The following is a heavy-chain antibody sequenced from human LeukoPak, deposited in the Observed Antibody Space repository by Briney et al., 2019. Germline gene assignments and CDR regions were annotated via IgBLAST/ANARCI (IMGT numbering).Heavy chain of an antibody. CDR1: GFTFNIYW. D-gene: IGHD3-22*01. V-gene: IGHV3-74*01. J-gene: IGHJ1*01. Sequence: GGSLRLSCAASGFTFNIYWMHWVRQTPGKGLVWVSHINSDGSSTSYADSVKGRFTISRDNSKNTLYLQMNSLRAEDTAVYYCAGLGGPHDSSSAEYFQHWGQGTLVTVSS. CDR3: AGLGGPHDSSSAEYFQH. CDR2: INSDGSST.